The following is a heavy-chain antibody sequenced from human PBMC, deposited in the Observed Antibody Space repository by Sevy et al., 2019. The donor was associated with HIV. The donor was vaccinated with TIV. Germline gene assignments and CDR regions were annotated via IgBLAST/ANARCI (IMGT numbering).Heavy chain of an antibody. CDR1: GFTFSSYA. CDR3: AKDHNLWSEGGFLHH. V-gene: IGHV3-30*18. CDR2: ISYDGNNK. Sequence: GSLRLSCAASGFTFSSYAIHWVRQTPGKGLEWVAVISYDGNNKYYADSVKGRFTVSRDNSKNTLYAQMNGLRAEDTAGYYCAKDHNLWSEGGFLHHWGQGTLVTVSS. J-gene: IGHJ1*01. D-gene: IGHD3-10*01.